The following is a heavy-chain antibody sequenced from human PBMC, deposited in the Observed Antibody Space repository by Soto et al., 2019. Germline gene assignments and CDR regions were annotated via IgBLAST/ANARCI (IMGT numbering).Heavy chain of an antibody. V-gene: IGHV1-18*04. CDR3: ARHRFNYYDDTVYYYFDY. CDR1: GYSFTSYG. D-gene: IGHD3-22*01. J-gene: IGHJ4*02. Sequence: ASVTVSCTASGYSFTSYGISWVRQAPGQGPEWMGWISGHNGNTNHPQSLQGRVTMTTDTSRNTAYMELRSLRSDDTAVYYCARHRFNYYDDTVYYYFDYWGQGTLVTVSS. CDR2: ISGHNGNT.